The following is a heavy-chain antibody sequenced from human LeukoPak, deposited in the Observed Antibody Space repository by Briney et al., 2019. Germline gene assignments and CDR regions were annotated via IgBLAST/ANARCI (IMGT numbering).Heavy chain of an antibody. J-gene: IGHJ6*02. D-gene: IGHD2-2*01. Sequence: PSETLSLTCAVYGGSFSDYFWGWIRQPPGKGLEWIGEINHSGRTYYNPSLKSRVTISVDTSKNQFSLNLSSVTAADTAVYYCARDVVVVPAAIHYGMDVWGQGTAVTVSS. CDR3: ARDVVVVPAAIHYGMDV. CDR2: INHSGRT. V-gene: IGHV4-34*01. CDR1: GGSFSDYF.